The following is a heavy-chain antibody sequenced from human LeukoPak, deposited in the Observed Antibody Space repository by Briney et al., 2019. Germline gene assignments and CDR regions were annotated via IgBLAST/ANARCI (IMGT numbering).Heavy chain of an antibody. V-gene: IGHV4-34*01. D-gene: IGHD2-2*02. CDR3: ARAGVIVVVPAAIQYYFDY. CDR1: GGSFSGYY. Sequence: SETLSLTCAVYGGSFSGYYWSWIRQPPGKGLEWIGEINHSGSTNYNPSLKSRVTISVDTSKNQFSLKLSSMTAVDTAVYYCARAGVIVVVPAAIQYYFDYWGQGTLVTVSS. CDR2: INHSGST. J-gene: IGHJ4*02.